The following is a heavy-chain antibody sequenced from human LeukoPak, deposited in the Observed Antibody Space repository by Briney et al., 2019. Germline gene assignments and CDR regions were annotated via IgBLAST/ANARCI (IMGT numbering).Heavy chain of an antibody. CDR1: GDSVSTNSAA. CDR2: AYYRSKWFN. V-gene: IGHV6-1*01. Sequence: SQALSLTCAISGDSVSTNSAAWNWVRQSPSRGLEWLGRAYYRSKWFNDYAVSVKSRITINPDTSKNQLSLQLNSVTPEDTAVYFCAREGPDAFDIWGQGTVVTVSS. CDR3: AREGPDAFDI. J-gene: IGHJ3*02.